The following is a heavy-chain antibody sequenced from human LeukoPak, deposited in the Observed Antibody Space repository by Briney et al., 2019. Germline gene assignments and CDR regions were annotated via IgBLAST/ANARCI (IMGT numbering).Heavy chain of an antibody. V-gene: IGHV1-2*02. D-gene: IGHD2-15*01. CDR2: INTNTGRT. Sequence: ASVKVSCKASGYTFSDYYMHWVRQAPGQGPEWVGWINTNTGRTTYAQKFQGRVTMTTDTSISTAYMELRSLTSDDTAVYFCAREGDVVADVNWFDPWGQGTLVTVSS. J-gene: IGHJ5*02. CDR3: AREGDVVADVNWFDP. CDR1: GYTFSDYY.